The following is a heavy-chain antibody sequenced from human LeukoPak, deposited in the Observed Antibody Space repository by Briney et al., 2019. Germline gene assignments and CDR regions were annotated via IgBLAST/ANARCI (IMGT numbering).Heavy chain of an antibody. CDR3: TRLGGAFDI. CDR2: ISYIGGT. V-gene: IGHV4-59*08. D-gene: IGHD1-26*01. J-gene: IGHJ3*02. CDR1: GDSISSHY. Sequence: SETLSLTCAVSGDSISSHYWSWIRQPPGKGLQYIGYISYIGGTNYNPSLRGRVTISLDTSRNQFSLQLRSVTAADTAVYCCTRLGGAFDIWGQGTMVTVSS.